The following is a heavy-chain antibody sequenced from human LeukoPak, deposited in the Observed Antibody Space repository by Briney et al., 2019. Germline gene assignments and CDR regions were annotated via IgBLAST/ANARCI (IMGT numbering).Heavy chain of an antibody. J-gene: IGHJ4*02. CDR3: ARGGRAGAGKFAY. Sequence: ASVKVSCKASGYTFTSYDINWVRQATGQGLEWMGWMNPNSGNTDYAQKFQGRVSMTRNTSITTAYMELRSLRSEDTAGYYCARGGRAGAGKFAYWGQGPRVTVPS. CDR1: GYTFTSYD. CDR2: MNPNSGNT. V-gene: IGHV1-8*01. D-gene: IGHD1-26*01.